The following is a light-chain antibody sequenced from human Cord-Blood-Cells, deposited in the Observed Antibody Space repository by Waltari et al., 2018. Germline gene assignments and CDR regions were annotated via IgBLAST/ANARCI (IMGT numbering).Light chain of an antibody. CDR1: QDISNY. V-gene: IGKV1-33*01. CDR2: DAS. J-gene: IGKJ1*01. Sequence: IQMTQSPSSLSASVGDRVLITCQASQDISNYLNWYQQKPGKAPKLLIYDASNLETGAPSRCSVSRSGTDFTFTISSLQPEDIATYYGQQYDNLWTFGQGTKVEIK. CDR3: QQYDNLWT.